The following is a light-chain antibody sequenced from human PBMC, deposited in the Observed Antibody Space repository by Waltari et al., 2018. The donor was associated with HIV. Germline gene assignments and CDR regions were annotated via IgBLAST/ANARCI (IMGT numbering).Light chain of an antibody. CDR3: QSYDNSLSGFGV. V-gene: IGLV1-40*01. Sequence: QSVLTQPPSVSGAPGQRVTISCTGSSSNIGAGYDVHWYQQLPGTAPKVLIFGNSNRPSGVPDRFSGSKSGTSASLAITGLQADDEADYYCQSYDNSLSGFGVFGGCTKLTVL. CDR2: GNS. CDR1: SSNIGAGYD. J-gene: IGLJ3*02.